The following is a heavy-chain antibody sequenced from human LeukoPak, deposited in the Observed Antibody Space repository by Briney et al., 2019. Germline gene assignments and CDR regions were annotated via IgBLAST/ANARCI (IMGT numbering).Heavy chain of an antibody. D-gene: IGHD6-19*01. J-gene: IGHJ6*02. Sequence: SETLSLTCTVSGGSVASSGCYWGWIRQPPGKGLEWVGSAYYTGEIYSTPSLKSRLTISVDTSKNQFALTLTSVTAADTAVSYCGRHVSNGWDYHYGLDVWGQGTTVTVSS. CDR1: GGSVASSGCY. V-gene: IGHV4-39*01. CDR2: AYYTGEI. CDR3: GRHVSNGWDYHYGLDV.